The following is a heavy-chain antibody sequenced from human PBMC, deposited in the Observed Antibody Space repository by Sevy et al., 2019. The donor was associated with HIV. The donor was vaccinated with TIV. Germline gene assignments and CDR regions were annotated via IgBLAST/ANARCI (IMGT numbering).Heavy chain of an antibody. CDR3: VRDSPYTSDDHWYFGIDV. J-gene: IGHJ6*02. V-gene: IGHV3-11*01. CDR1: GITFSDHY. Sequence: GGSLRLSCAASGITFSDHYMSWIRQAPGKGLEWVAYITNSGTTKYYADSVKGRFTISRDHARNSLYLQMNSLTAEDGAVYYCVRDSPYTSDDHWYFGIDVWGQGTTVTVSS. D-gene: IGHD3-22*01. CDR2: ITNSGTTK.